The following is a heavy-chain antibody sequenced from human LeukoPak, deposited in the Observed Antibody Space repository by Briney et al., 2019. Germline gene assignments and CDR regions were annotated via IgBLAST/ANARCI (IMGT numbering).Heavy chain of an antibody. Sequence: PSETLSFTCTVSGGSISSSSYYWGWIRQPPGKGLEWIGSIYYSGSTYYNPSLKSRVTISVDTSKNQFSLKLSSVTAADTAVYYCAREYSGYESVWGQGTMVTVSS. CDR2: IYYSGST. CDR1: GGSISSSSYY. V-gene: IGHV4-39*07. CDR3: AREYSGYESV. J-gene: IGHJ3*01. D-gene: IGHD5-12*01.